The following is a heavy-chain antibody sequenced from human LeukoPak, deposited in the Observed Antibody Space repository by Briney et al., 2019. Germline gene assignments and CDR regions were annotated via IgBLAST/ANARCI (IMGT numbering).Heavy chain of an antibody. V-gene: IGHV3-23*01. CDR3: AKLYSSGRYYFDY. CDR2: ISGNGVDA. J-gene: IGHJ4*02. Sequence: GGSLRLSCAASGFTFTNYAMSWVRQAAGKGLEWVSTISGNGVDAYYTDSVQGRFTISRDNPKNTLYLQMNSLRVEDTAVYYCAKLYSSGRYYFDYWGQGTLVTVSS. CDR1: GFTFTNYA. D-gene: IGHD6-19*01.